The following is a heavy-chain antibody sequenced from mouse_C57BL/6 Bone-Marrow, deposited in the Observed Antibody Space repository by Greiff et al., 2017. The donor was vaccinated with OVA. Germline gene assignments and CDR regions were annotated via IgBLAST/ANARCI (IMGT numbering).Heavy chain of an antibody. D-gene: IGHD1-1*01. V-gene: IGHV1-74*01. J-gene: IGHJ4*01. CDR3: AITTVVANYDAMDD. CDR1: GYTFTSYW. Sequence: QVQLQQPGAELVKPGASVKVSCKASGYTFTSYWMHWVKQRPGQGLEWIGRIHLSDSDTNYNQKFKGKATWTVDKSSSTAYMQLSSLTSEDSAVYYCAITTVVANYDAMDDWGQGTSVTVAS. CDR2: IHLSDSDT.